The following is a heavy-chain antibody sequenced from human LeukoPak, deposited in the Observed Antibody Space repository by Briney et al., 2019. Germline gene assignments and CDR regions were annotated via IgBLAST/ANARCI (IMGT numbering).Heavy chain of an antibody. CDR1: GYSISNGYY. D-gene: IGHD6-19*01. V-gene: IGHV4-38-2*02. CDR2: IFHSGTT. CDR3: AREDRVAVLFGY. J-gene: IGHJ4*02. Sequence: SETLSLTCAVSGYSISNGYYWAWIRQPPGKGLEWFATIFHSGTTYYNPSLKSRITISVDTSENQFSLRLSSVTAADTAVYFCAREDRVAVLFGYWGQGSLVTVSS.